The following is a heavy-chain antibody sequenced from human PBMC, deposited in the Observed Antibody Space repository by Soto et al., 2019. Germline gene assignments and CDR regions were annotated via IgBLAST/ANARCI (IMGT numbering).Heavy chain of an antibody. Sequence: PSETLSLTCTVSGGSISSSSYYWGWIRQPPGKGLEWIGYIYYSGSTYYNPSLKSRVTISVDTSKNQFSLKLSSVTAADTAVYYCARDSRTRITMVRGPPDYWGQGTLVTVSS. CDR2: IYYSGST. V-gene: IGHV4-31*03. J-gene: IGHJ4*02. CDR1: GGSISSSSYY. D-gene: IGHD3-10*01. CDR3: ARDSRTRITMVRGPPDY.